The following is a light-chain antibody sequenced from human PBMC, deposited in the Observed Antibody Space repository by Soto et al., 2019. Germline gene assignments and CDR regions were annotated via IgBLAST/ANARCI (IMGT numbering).Light chain of an antibody. CDR3: QQRSEWPLA. CDR2: DAS. CDR1: QSLSSY. Sequence: EIVLTQSPATLSLSPGERATLSCRASQSLSSYLAWYQQRRGQAPRLLIYDASRRATGIPARFSGSGSGTDFTLSISSLEPEDFAVYYCQQRSEWPLAFGGGTKVEIK. J-gene: IGKJ4*01. V-gene: IGKV3-11*01.